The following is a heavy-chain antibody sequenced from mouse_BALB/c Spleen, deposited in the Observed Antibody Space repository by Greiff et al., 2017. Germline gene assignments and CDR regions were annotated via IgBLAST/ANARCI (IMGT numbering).Heavy chain of an antibody. CDR1: GFTFSSYT. V-gene: IGHV5-12-2*01. D-gene: IGHD1-1*01. CDR3: ARRDYGSNHFDY. CDR2: ISNGGGST. J-gene: IGHJ2*01. Sequence: EVQVVESGGGLVQPGGSLKLSCAASGFTFSSYTMSWVRQTPEKRLEWVAYISNGGGSTYYPDTVKGRFTISRDNAKNTLYLQMSSLKSEDTAMYYCARRDYGSNHFDYWGQGTTLTVSS.